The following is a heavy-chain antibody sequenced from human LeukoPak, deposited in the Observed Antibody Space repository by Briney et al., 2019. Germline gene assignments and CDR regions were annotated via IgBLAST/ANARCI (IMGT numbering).Heavy chain of an antibody. CDR3: ASSRMDSVTTLGVYYYYGMDV. D-gene: IGHD4-17*01. J-gene: IGHJ6*02. V-gene: IGHV3-74*01. CDR1: GFPFSSHW. Sequence: QPGGSLRLSCAASGFPFSSHWMHWVRQAPGKGLVWVSRINSDGSGTSYAGSVKGRFTISRDNAKNTLYLQMNSLRAEDTAVYYCASSRMDSVTTLGVYYYYGMDVWGQGTTVTVSS. CDR2: INSDGSGT.